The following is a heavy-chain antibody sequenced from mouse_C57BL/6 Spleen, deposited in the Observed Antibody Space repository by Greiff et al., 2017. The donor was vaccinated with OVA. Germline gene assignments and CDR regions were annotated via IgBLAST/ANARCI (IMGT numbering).Heavy chain of an antibody. CDR2: INPNNGGT. Sequence: EVQLQQSGPELVKPGASVKISCKASGYTFTDYYMNWVKQSHGQSLEWIGDINPNNGGTSYNQKFKGKATLTVDKSSSTAYMELRSLTSEDSAVYYCARWLNYAMDYWGQGTSVTVSS. D-gene: IGHD2-3*01. CDR1: GYTFTDYY. J-gene: IGHJ4*01. CDR3: ARWLNYAMDY. V-gene: IGHV1-26*01.